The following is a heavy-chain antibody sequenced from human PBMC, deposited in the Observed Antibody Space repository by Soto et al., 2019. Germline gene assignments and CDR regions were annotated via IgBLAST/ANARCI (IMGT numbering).Heavy chain of an antibody. CDR3: ARGDRVGYQLPTGRAFDI. V-gene: IGHV4-34*01. CDR2: INHSEST. D-gene: IGHD2-2*01. CDR1: GGSFSGYY. Sequence: QVQLQQWGAGLLKPSETLSLTCAVYGGSFSGYYWSWIRQPPGKGLEWIGEINHSESTNYNPSLKGRVTISVDTSKDQFSLKLSSVTAADTAVYYCARGDRVGYQLPTGRAFDIWGQGTMVTVSS. J-gene: IGHJ3*02.